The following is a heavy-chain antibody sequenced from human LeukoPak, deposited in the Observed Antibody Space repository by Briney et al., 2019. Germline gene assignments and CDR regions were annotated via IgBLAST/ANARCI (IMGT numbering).Heavy chain of an antibody. CDR2: IFSGGTT. CDR3: AREGNYYDMDV. CDR1: GFTFSTYA. Sequence: GGSLRLSCAASGFTFSTYAMSWVRQAPGKGLEWVSVIFSGGTTYYADSVKGRFTISRGNSKNTLYLQMNSLRAEDTAVYYCAREGNYYDMDVWGQGTTVTVSS. J-gene: IGHJ6*02. V-gene: IGHV3-23*03.